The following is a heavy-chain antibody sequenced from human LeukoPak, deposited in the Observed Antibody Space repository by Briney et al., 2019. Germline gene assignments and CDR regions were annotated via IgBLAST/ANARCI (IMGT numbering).Heavy chain of an antibody. CDR1: GFTFSSYA. Sequence: PGGSLRLSCAASGFTFSSYAVSWVRQAPGKGLEWVSAISGSGGSTYYADSVKGRFTISRDNSKNTLYLQMNSLRAEDTAVYYCAKGNSGYFDWLYLDYWGQGTLVTVSS. J-gene: IGHJ4*02. V-gene: IGHV3-23*01. CDR3: AKGNSGYFDWLYLDY. CDR2: ISGSGGST. D-gene: IGHD3-9*01.